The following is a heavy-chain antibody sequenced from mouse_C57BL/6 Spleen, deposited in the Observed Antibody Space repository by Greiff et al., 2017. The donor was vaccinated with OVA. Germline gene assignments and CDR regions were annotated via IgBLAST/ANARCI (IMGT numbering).Heavy chain of an antibody. Sequence: ESGAELVRPGASVKLSCKASGYTFTDYYINWVKQRPGQGLEWIARIYPGSGNTYYNEKFKGKATLTAEKSSSTAYMQLSSLTSEDSAVYFCARSDYDDGYWYFDVWGTGTTVTVSS. D-gene: IGHD2-4*01. CDR2: IYPGSGNT. J-gene: IGHJ1*03. CDR3: ARSDYDDGYWYFDV. V-gene: IGHV1-76*01. CDR1: GYTFTDYY.